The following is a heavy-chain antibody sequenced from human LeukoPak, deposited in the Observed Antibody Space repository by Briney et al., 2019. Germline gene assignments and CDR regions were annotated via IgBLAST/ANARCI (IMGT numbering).Heavy chain of an antibody. CDR2: IYSGGST. D-gene: IGHD3-22*01. V-gene: IGHV3-53*01. CDR3: ARNHYDWLGTAAFDI. CDR1: GFTFSNYA. J-gene: IGHJ3*02. Sequence: GGSLRLSCAASGFTFSNYAMVWVRQAPGKGLEWVSVIYSGGSTYYADSVKGRFTISRDNSKNTLYLQMNSLRAEDTAVYYCARNHYDWLGTAAFDIWGQGTMVTVSS.